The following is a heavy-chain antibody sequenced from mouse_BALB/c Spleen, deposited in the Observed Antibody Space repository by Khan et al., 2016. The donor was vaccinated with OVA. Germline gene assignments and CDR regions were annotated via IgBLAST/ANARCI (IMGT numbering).Heavy chain of an antibody. CDR1: GFTFSSYG. D-gene: IGHD2-2*01. J-gene: IGHJ3*01. CDR3: ARDHGYDGGRFAY. V-gene: IGHV5-6-3*01. CDR2: INSNGGST. Sequence: EVKLVESGGGLVQPGGSLKLSCAASGFTFSSYGMSWVRQTPDKRLELVATINSNGGSTYYPDSVKGRFTISRDNAKNTPYLQLSSLKSEDTAMYYCARDHGYDGGRFAYWGQGTLVTVSA.